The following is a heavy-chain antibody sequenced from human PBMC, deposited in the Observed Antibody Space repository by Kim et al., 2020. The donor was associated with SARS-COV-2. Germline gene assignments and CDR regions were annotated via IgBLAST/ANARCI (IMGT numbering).Heavy chain of an antibody. D-gene: IGHD7-27*01. CDR3: ARTDRLAGDFDY. J-gene: IGHJ4*02. CDR1: GGSISSSSYY. V-gene: IGHV4-39*01. Sequence: SETLSLICTVSGGSISSSSYYWGWIRQPPGKGLEWIGSIYYSGSTYYNPSLKSRVTISVDTSKNQFSLKLSSVTAADTAVYYCARTDRLAGDFDYWGQGTLVTVSS. CDR2: IYYSGST.